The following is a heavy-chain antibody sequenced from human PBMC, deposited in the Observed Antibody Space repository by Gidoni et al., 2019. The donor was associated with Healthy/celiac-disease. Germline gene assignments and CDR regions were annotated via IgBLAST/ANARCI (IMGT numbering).Heavy chain of an antibody. CDR3: ARVPIMTTVTTGDY. V-gene: IGHV4-31*03. CDR2: IYYSGST. CDR1: CGSLSRGGYY. D-gene: IGHD4-4*01. J-gene: IGHJ4*02. Sequence: QVQLQESGPGLVKPSQTLSLTCTVSCGSLSRGGYYWSWIRQHPGKGLEWIGYIYYSGSTYYNPSLKSRVTISVDTSKNQFSLKLSSVTAADTAVYYCARVPIMTTVTTGDYWGQGTLVTVSS.